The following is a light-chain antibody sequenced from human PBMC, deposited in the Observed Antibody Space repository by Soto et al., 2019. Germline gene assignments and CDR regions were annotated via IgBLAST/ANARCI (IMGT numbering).Light chain of an antibody. J-gene: IGKJ1*01. CDR2: AAS. CDR3: QQSYSSPPT. Sequence: IQMTQSPSSLSASGEDRVIMTCVASQSISSHLNWYQQKPGKAPMLLIFAASSLQSGVPSRFSGSRSGPDFTLTISSLQPEDFATYFCQQSYSSPPTFGQGTKVDIK. CDR1: QSISSH. V-gene: IGKV1-39*01.